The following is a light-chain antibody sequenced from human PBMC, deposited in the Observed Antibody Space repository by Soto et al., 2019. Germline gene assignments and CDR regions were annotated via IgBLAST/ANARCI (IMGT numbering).Light chain of an antibody. Sequence: DIQMTQSPSTLSASVGDRVTITCRASESIDSWLAWHQQKPGRAPKLLISKASSLESGVPSRFSGSGFGTEFTLTISSLQPDDFATYYCQQYNSYRAFGQGTKVDIK. CDR3: QQYNSYRA. J-gene: IGKJ1*01. CDR2: KAS. CDR1: ESIDSW. V-gene: IGKV1-5*03.